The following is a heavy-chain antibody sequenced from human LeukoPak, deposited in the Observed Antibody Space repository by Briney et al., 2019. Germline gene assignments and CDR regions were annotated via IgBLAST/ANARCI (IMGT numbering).Heavy chain of an antibody. V-gene: IGHV3-66*01. CDR3: ARSGSGYDFRSNSVDY. Sequence: GGSLRLSCAASGFTVSSNYMSWVRQAPGKGLEWVSVIYSGGSTYYADSVKGRFTISRDNSKNTLYLQMNSLRAEDTAVYYCARSGSGYDFRSNSVDYWGQGTLVTVSS. CDR1: GFTVSSNY. J-gene: IGHJ4*02. D-gene: IGHD5-12*01. CDR2: IYSGGST.